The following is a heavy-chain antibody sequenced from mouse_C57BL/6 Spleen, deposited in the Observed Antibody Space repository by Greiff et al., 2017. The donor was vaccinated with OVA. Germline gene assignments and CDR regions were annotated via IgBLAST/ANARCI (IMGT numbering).Heavy chain of an antibody. J-gene: IGHJ1*03. Sequence: QVQLQQPGAELVRPGTSVKLSCKASGYTFTSYWMHWVKQRPGQGLEWIGVIDPSDSYTNYNQKFKGKATLTVDTSSSTAYMQLSSLTSEDSAVYDCAREGAYGPRGYFDVWGTGTTVTVAS. CDR2: IDPSDSYT. D-gene: IGHD1-2*01. V-gene: IGHV1-59*01. CDR1: GYTFTSYW. CDR3: AREGAYGPRGYFDV.